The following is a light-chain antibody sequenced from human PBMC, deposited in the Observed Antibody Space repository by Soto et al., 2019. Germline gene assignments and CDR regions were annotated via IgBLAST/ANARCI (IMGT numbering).Light chain of an antibody. CDR1: NIGSKS. Sequence: SYELTQPPSVSVAPGQTARITCGGKNIGSKSVHWYQQKSGQAHVLVVYDDSDRPSGIPERFSGSNSGNTATLAISGLRSEDEADYYCAAWDDTVSGPVFGGGTKLTVL. CDR3: AAWDDTVSGPV. CDR2: DDS. V-gene: IGLV3-21*02. J-gene: IGLJ3*02.